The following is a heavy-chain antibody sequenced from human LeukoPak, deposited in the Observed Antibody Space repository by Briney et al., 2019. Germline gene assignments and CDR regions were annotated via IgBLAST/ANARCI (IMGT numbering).Heavy chain of an antibody. Sequence: PSETLSLTCTVSGGSISNYYWSWVRQSPGKGLEWIAYIFHTGDTRYNPSLQSRVTMSVDTSNNQFSLNLNSVTAADTAVYFCARHQRGLCYGGDCPYYFDYWGRGTLVTVSS. CDR2: IFHTGDT. J-gene: IGHJ4*02. D-gene: IGHD2-21*01. V-gene: IGHV4-59*08. CDR3: ARHQRGLCYGGDCPYYFDY. CDR1: GGSISNYY.